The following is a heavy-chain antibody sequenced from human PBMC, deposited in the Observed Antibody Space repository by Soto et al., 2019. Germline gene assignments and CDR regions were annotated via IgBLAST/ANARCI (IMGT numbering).Heavy chain of an antibody. D-gene: IGHD6-6*01. CDR2: ISGSGSTV. V-gene: IGHV3-48*02. J-gene: IGHJ4*02. Sequence: GGSLRLSCAASGFSFSNYSLNWVRQAPGKGPESLSYISGSGSTVWYADSAKGRFTIPSDNSKNSRYLQMNSLRDEATAVYYGAGGRATGLNVLDYWGQGTRGSVSS. CDR3: AGGRATGLNVLDY. CDR1: GFSFSNYS.